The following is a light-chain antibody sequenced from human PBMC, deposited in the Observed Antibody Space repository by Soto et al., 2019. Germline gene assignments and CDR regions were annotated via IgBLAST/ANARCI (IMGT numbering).Light chain of an antibody. J-gene: IGLJ2*01. CDR1: TGAVTSNHH. CDR3: LLSYNAARV. CDR2: DTS. V-gene: IGLV7-46*01. Sequence: QTVVTQEPSLTVSPGGTVTLTCGSSTGAVTSNHHPYWFQQKAGQAPRTLIYDTSNQHSWTPARFSGSLLGDKAALTLSGXXPXDEAQYYCLLSYNAARVFGGGTKL.